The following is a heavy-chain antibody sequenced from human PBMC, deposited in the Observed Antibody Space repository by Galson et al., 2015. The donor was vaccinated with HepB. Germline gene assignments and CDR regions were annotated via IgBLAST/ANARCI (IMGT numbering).Heavy chain of an antibody. D-gene: IGHD2-2*01. CDR3: ARDWRIILVPADYHLGMDV. V-gene: IGHV1-46*01. CDR1: GYSFTSNY. Sequence: SVKVSCKASGYSFTSNYIHWVRQAPGQGLEWMGIINPSGGSTSYAQKFQGRVTMTRDTSTSTVFMELSSLRSEDTAVYFCARDWRIILVPADYHLGMDVWGQGTTVTVSS. J-gene: IGHJ6*02. CDR2: INPSGGST.